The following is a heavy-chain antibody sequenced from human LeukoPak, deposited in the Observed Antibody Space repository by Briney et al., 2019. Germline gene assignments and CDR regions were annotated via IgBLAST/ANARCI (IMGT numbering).Heavy chain of an antibody. Sequence: PGGSLRLSCVGSGFTFSTSWVHWVRQAPGQGLVWLSRMNGGGGTINYVDSVKGRFTVSRDNAKNTLYLQMNSLGVEDTAIYYCARAGSYRFDYWGRGTQVTVSS. D-gene: IGHD3-16*02. CDR2: MNGGGGTI. CDR1: GFTFSTSW. CDR3: ARAGSYRFDY. V-gene: IGHV3-74*01. J-gene: IGHJ4*02.